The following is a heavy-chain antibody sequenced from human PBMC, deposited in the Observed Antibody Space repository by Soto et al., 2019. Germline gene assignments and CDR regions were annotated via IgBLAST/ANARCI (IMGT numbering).Heavy chain of an antibody. CDR3: AMDATMQNYYYGKEV. CDR1: GFSLSNNGVG. Sequence: QITLKESGPTLVKPTQTLTLTCAFSGFSLSNNGVGVVWIRQPPGKALEWLACLYWDDDKRYRPSLKSRLTITRDTSKNQVVLAMTNMDPMDTATYYCAMDATMQNYYYGKEVWGQGTTVTVSS. CDR2: LYWDDDK. J-gene: IGHJ6*02. V-gene: IGHV2-5*02. D-gene: IGHD2-2*03.